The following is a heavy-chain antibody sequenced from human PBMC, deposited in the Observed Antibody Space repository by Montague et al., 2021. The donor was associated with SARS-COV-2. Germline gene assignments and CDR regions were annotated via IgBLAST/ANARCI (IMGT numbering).Heavy chain of an antibody. CDR3: ARSYGSGKIDS. Sequence: XLRLSCAASGFNFKNYEMNWVRQAPGKGLEWLSFISDRDESIHYADSVRGRFTISREYAKNSLYLQMDNLRVEDTALYYCARSYGSGKIDSWGQGTLVTVSS. V-gene: IGHV3-48*03. D-gene: IGHD3-10*01. CDR2: ISDRDESI. CDR1: GFNFKNYE. J-gene: IGHJ4*02.